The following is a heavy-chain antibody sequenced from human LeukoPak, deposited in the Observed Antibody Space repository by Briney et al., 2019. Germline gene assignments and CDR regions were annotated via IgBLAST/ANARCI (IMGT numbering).Heavy chain of an antibody. V-gene: IGHV3-23*01. CDR3: AKGGPTGSNYFDF. CDR1: GFTFSNYA. D-gene: IGHD1-26*01. Sequence: QPGGSLRLSCAASGFTFSNYAMSWVRQAPGKGLECVSVISGSGDTMNYADSVKGRFTISRDNSKTTLYLQMNSLRADDTAVYYCAKGGPTGSNYFDFWGQGTLVTVSS. J-gene: IGHJ4*02. CDR2: ISGSGDTM.